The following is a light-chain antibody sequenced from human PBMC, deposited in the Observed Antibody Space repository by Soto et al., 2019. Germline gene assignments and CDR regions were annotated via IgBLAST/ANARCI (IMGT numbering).Light chain of an antibody. CDR2: DAS. CDR3: QHSNHLPL. V-gene: IGKV1-33*01. J-gene: IGKJ3*01. CDR1: QDIGTY. Sequence: DIQMTQSPPSLSASVGDRVTITCQASQDIGTYLNWYQHKPGKAPNLVIYDASILGTGVPSRFSGGGSRADYTFTISSLRPEDIAAYYCQHSNHLPLFGPGTKVDF.